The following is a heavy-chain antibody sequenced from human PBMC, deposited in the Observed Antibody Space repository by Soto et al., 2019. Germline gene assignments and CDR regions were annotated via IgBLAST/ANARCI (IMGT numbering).Heavy chain of an antibody. Sequence: PSETLSLTCTVSGGSVSSGSYYWSWIRQPPGKGLEWIGEINHSGSTNYNPSLKSRVTISVDTSKNQFSLKLSSVTAADTAVYYCARARDITIFGVDMYYFDYWGQGTLVTVSS. CDR3: ARARDITIFGVDMYYFDY. CDR1: GGSVSSGSYY. V-gene: IGHV4-61*01. J-gene: IGHJ4*02. CDR2: INHSGST. D-gene: IGHD3-3*01.